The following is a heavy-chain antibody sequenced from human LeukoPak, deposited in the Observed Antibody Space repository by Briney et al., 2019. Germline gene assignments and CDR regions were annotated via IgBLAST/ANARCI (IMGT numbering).Heavy chain of an antibody. D-gene: IGHD3-10*01. Sequence: ASVKVSCKASGYTFTSYDVSWVRQATGQGLEWMGWMSPNTGNTVYALQFQGRVTMTRNTSITTAYMELNSLTSEDTALYYCARGYYGPKAGVGNWFDPWGQGTLVTVSS. CDR2: MSPNTGNT. J-gene: IGHJ5*02. CDR3: ARGYYGPKAGVGNWFDP. V-gene: IGHV1-8*01. CDR1: GYTFTSYD.